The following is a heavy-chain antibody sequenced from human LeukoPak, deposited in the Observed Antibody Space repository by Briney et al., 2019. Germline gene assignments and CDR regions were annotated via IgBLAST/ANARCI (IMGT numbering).Heavy chain of an antibody. CDR1: GFTFSIYA. CDR3: AKGYYDSGSYSWFDP. D-gene: IGHD3-10*01. CDR2: ISGNGGST. J-gene: IGHJ5*02. Sequence: GGSLRLSCAASGFTFSIYAMSWVRQAPGRGLEWVSAISGNGGSTYYADSVKGRFTISRDNSKNTLYLQMNSLRAEDTAVYYCAKGYYDSGSYSWFDPWGQGTLVTVSS. V-gene: IGHV3-23*01.